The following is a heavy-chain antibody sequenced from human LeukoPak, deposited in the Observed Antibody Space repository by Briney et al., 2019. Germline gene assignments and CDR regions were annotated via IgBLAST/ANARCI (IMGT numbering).Heavy chain of an antibody. D-gene: IGHD2-15*01. CDR2: IDHSGST. V-gene: IGHV4-34*01. J-gene: IGHJ6*03. CDR1: GGSSGGNY. CDR3: ARSPAATAYYYYYMDV. Sequence: SETLSLTCAVYGGSSGGNYWSWARQPPGKGLEWIGEIDHSGSTNYNPSLKSRVTISVDTSKNQFSLKLSSVTAADTAVYYCARSPAATAYYYYYMDVWGKGTTVTVSS.